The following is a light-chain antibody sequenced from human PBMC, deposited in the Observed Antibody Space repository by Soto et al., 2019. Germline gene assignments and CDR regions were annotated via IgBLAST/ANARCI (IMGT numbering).Light chain of an antibody. CDR3: QQRSIWPWT. J-gene: IGKJ1*01. V-gene: IGKV3-11*01. CDR1: QSVSNY. Sequence: EIVLTQSPATLSLSPGARATLSCWASQSVSNYFVWYQQKPGQAPRLLIYDASKRATGIPARFSGSGSGTDFTLTISSLEPEDFAVYYCQQRSIWPWTFGQGTKVEIK. CDR2: DAS.